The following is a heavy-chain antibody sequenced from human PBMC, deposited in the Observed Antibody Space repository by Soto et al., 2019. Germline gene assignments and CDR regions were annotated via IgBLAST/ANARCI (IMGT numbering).Heavy chain of an antibody. CDR2: IYYSGST. D-gene: IGHD3-16*01. V-gene: IGHV4-31*03. CDR1: GGSIRSGSHY. Sequence: PSETLSLTCTVSGGSIRSGSHYWSWIRQHPGKGLEWIGYIYYSGSTYYNPSLKSRITISISTSKNQFSLKLTSVTAADTAVFYGAREGGDGIDYWGQGTLVTVSS. J-gene: IGHJ4*02. CDR3: AREGGDGIDY.